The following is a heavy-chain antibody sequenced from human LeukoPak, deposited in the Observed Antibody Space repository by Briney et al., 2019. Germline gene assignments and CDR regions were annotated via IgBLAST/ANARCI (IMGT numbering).Heavy chain of an antibody. V-gene: IGHV3-7*01. CDR3: ARDQGRAVASDAFDV. CDR2: IKEDGSEK. J-gene: IGHJ3*01. D-gene: IGHD6-19*01. CDR1: GFTFSTFW. Sequence: GGSLRLSCAASGFTFSTFWMSWVRQAPGKGLEWVANIKEDGSEKYYVDSMEGRFTVSRDNAKNSLYLQMDSLRAEDTAVYYCARDQGRAVASDAFDVWGQGTIVIVSS.